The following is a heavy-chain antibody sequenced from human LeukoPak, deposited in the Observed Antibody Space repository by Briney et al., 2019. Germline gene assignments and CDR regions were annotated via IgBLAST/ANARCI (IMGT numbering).Heavy chain of an antibody. V-gene: IGHV1-3*01. J-gene: IGHJ6*02. Sequence: ASVKVSCKASGYTFTSYAMHWVRQAPGQRLEWMGWINAGNGNTKYSQKFQDRVTITRDTSASTAYMELSSLRSEDTAVYYCARDGVVVPAAYYYYYYGMDVWGQGTTVTVSS. CDR3: ARDGVVVPAAYYYYYYGMDV. CDR2: INAGNGNT. D-gene: IGHD2-2*01. CDR1: GYTFTSYA.